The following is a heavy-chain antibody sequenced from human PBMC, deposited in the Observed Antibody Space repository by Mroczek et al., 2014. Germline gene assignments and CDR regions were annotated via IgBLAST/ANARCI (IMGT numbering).Heavy chain of an antibody. Sequence: QVQLQESGPGLVKPSETLSLTCTVSGGSISSSSYYWGWIRQPPGKGLEWIGSIYYSGSTYYNPSLKSRVTISVDTSKNQFSLKLSSVTAADTAVYYCARHLEWELLLDYWGQGTLVTVSS. CDR1: GGSISSSSYY. CDR2: IYYSGST. CDR3: ARHLEWELLLDY. J-gene: IGHJ4*02. D-gene: IGHD1-26*01. V-gene: IGHV4-39*01.